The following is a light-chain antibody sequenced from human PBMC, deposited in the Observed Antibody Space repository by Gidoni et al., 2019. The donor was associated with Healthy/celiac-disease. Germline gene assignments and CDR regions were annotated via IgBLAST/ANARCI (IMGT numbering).Light chain of an antibody. Sequence: IVLTQSPATLSVSPGERATLSCRASQSVSSNLAWYQQKPGKDPRLLIYGASTRATGIPARFSGSGSGTEFTLTISSLQSEDFAVYYCQQYNNWPGYTFGQGTKLEIK. V-gene: IGKV3-15*01. CDR2: GAS. J-gene: IGKJ2*01. CDR3: QQYNNWPGYT. CDR1: QSVSSN.